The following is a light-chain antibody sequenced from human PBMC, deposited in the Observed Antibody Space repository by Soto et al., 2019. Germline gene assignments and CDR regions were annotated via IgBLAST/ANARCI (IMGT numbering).Light chain of an antibody. CDR3: SSYTSSSTYV. J-gene: IGLJ1*01. CDR1: SSDVGGYNY. V-gene: IGLV2-14*01. Sequence: QSVLTQPASVSGSPGQSITISCTGTSSDVGGYNYDSWYQQHPGKAPKLMIYYVSNRPSGVSNRFSGSKSGNTASLTISGLQAEDEADYYCSSYTSSSTYVFGTGTKVTV. CDR2: YVS.